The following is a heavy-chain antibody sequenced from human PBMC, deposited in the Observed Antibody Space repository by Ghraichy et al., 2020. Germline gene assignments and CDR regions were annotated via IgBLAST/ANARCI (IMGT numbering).Heavy chain of an antibody. CDR3: ARLPFSSRGWFDP. J-gene: IGHJ5*02. CDR2: IYYGGTT. D-gene: IGHD6-13*01. CDR1: GGSLSSSGYY. V-gene: IGHV4-39*01. Sequence: SETLSLTCTVSGGSLSSSGYYWGWIRQPSGKGLEWIGSIYYGGTTYYNPSLQSRVTISVDTSKNQFSLRLSSVTAADTAVFYCARLPFSSRGWFDPWGQGTLVTVSA.